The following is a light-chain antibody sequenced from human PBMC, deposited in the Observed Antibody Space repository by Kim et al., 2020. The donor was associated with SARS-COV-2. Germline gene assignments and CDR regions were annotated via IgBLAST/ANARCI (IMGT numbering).Light chain of an antibody. J-gene: IGKJ4*01. Sequence: IQLTQSPSSLSASVGDRVTITCRASQGISSYLAWYQQEPGKAPKLLIYDASTLQSGVPSRFSGSGSGTDFTLTINSLQPEDFTTYYCQQLNSFPLTFGGGTKVEI. CDR2: DAS. V-gene: IGKV1-9*01. CDR1: QGISSY. CDR3: QQLNSFPLT.